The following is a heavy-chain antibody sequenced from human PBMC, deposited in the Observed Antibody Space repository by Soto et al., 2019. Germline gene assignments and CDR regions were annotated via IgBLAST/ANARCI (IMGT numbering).Heavy chain of an antibody. J-gene: IGHJ3*02. D-gene: IGHD6-13*01. CDR2: INNDGSGT. CDR3: ARGGSNHAFDI. Sequence: EVQLVESGGGLIQPGGSLRLSCAASGFTFNNYWMYWVRQAPGKGLMYVSGINNDGSGTTYADSVKGRFTISRDNAKNTLDLQLNSLRTEDTAVYYCARGGSNHAFDIWGQGTMATVSS. V-gene: IGHV3-74*01. CDR1: GFTFNNYW.